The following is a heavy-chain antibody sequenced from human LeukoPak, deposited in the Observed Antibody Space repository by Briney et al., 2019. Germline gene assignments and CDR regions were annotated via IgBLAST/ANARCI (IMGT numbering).Heavy chain of an antibody. CDR2: IKQDGSEK. J-gene: IGHJ4*02. CDR1: GFTFSSYW. D-gene: IGHD1-14*01. Sequence: PGGSLRLSCAASGFTFSSYWMSWVRQAPGKGLEWVANIKQDGSEKYYVDSVKGRFTISRDNAKNSLYLQMNSLRVEDTAVYYCARDITSPERDITRNDYWGQGTLVTVSS. CDR3: ARDITSPERDITRNDY. V-gene: IGHV3-7*01.